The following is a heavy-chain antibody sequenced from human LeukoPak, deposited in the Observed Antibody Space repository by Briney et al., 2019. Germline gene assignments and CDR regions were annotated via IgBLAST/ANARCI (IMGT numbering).Heavy chain of an antibody. CDR3: ALAGGGYCSSTSCYKVDYYYYYMDV. Sequence: GASVKVSCKASGYTFTGYYTHWVRQAPGQGLEWMGWINPNSGGTNYAQKFQGRVTMTRDTSISTAYMELSRLRSDDTAVYYCALAGGGYCSSTSCYKVDYYYYYMDVWGKGTTVTVSS. CDR2: INPNSGGT. J-gene: IGHJ6*03. D-gene: IGHD2-2*02. V-gene: IGHV1-2*02. CDR1: GYTFTGYY.